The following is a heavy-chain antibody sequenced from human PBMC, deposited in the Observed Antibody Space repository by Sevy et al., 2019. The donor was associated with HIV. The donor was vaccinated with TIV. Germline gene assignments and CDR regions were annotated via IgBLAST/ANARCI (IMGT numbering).Heavy chain of an antibody. V-gene: IGHV3-23*01. CDR3: AREGCTKPHDY. CDR2: LSFGCGEI. Sequence: GGSLGLSCAASGFTFSKYSMSWVRQPPGKGLEWVSILSFGCGEINYADSVKGRFTISRDNSKSSVYLQMNNLRPEDTAVYYCAREGCTKPHDYWGQGTLVTVSS. D-gene: IGHD2-8*01. CDR1: GFTFSKYS. J-gene: IGHJ4*02.